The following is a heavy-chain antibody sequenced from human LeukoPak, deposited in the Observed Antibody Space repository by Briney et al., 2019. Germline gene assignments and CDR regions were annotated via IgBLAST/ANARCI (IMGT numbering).Heavy chain of an antibody. CDR3: ARDRSSSSSQDFDY. CDR1: GFTFSSYS. D-gene: IGHD6-6*01. J-gene: IGHJ4*02. Sequence: PGGSLRLSCAAPGFTFSSYSMNWVRQAPGKGLEWVSSISITSIYVYYADSVKGRFTISRDNAKNSLYLQMNSLRAEDTAVYYCARDRSSSSSQDFDYWGQGTLVTVSS. V-gene: IGHV3-21*01. CDR2: ISITSIYV.